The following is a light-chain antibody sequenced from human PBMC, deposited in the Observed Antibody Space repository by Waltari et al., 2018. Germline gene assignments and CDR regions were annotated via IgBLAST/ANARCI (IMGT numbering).Light chain of an antibody. CDR1: QSLLHSNGYNY. CDR2: LGS. Sequence: DIVMTQSPLSLSVTPGEPASISCRSSQSLLHSNGYNYLDWYLQTPGQSPQLLIYLGSNRASGVPDRFSGSGSGTDFTLEISRVEAEDVGLYYCMQALQTPYAFGQGTKLEIK. V-gene: IGKV2-28*01. CDR3: MQALQTPYA. J-gene: IGKJ2*01.